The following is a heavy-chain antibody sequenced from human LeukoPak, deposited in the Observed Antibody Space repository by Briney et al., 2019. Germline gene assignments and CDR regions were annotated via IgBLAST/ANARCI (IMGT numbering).Heavy chain of an antibody. D-gene: IGHD3-22*01. CDR2: INHSGST. V-gene: IGHV4-34*01. Sequence: SETLSLTCAVYGGSFSGYYWSWIRQPPGKGLEWIGEINHSGSTNYNPSLKSRVTISVDTSKNQFSLKLSSVTAADTAVYYCARESYYDSSGRNGAFDIWGQGTMVTVSS. CDR1: GGSFSGYY. CDR3: ARESYYDSSGRNGAFDI. J-gene: IGHJ3*02.